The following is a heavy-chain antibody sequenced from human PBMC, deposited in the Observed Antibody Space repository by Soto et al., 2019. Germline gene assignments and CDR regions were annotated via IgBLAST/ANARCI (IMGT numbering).Heavy chain of an antibody. J-gene: IGHJ6*02. CDR3: ARSDYYYGMDV. CDR2: ISSSSRYI. V-gene: IGHV3-21*01. CDR1: RSIFSSYN. Sequence: EVQLVESGGGLVKPGGSLRLSCAASRSIFSSYNMNWVRQAPGKGLEWLSSISSSSRYIYYADSLKGRFTISRDNAKNLLYLQVNSLRAEDTAVYYCARSDYYYGMDVWGQGTTVTVSS.